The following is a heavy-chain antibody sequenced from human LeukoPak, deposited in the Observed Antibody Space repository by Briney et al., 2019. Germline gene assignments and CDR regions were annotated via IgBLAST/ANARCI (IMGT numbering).Heavy chain of an antibody. Sequence: SETLCLTCTVSGGSISSGGYYRSWIRQHPGKGLESIGYIYYSGSTYYNPSLKSRVTISVDTSKNQFSLKLSSVTAADTAVYYCARVHPRSFDYDILTGPSRVEFDPWGQGTLVTASS. CDR2: IYYSGST. CDR1: GGSISSGGYY. J-gene: IGHJ5*02. CDR3: ARVHPRSFDYDILTGPSRVEFDP. V-gene: IGHV4-31*03. D-gene: IGHD3-9*01.